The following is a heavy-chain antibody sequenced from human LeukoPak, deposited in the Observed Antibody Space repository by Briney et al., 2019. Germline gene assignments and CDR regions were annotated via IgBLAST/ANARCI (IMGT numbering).Heavy chain of an antibody. CDR3: ARAYYDNSGPYHY. CDR1: GYVFTSFS. CDR2: INADNGNT. Sequence: GASVKVSCKASGYVFTSFSIHWVRQAPGPSLEWMGWINADNGNTKSSQKFQDRLTITRDTSANTAYIELTSLRSEDTAVYYCARAYYDNSGPYHYWGQGTQVTVSS. D-gene: IGHD3-22*01. J-gene: IGHJ4*02. V-gene: IGHV1-3*01.